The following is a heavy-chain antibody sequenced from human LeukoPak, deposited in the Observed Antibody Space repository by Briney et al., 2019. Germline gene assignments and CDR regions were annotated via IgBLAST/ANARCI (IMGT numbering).Heavy chain of an antibody. J-gene: IGHJ5*02. CDR2: INPNSGGT. Sequence: ASVKVSCKASGYSFTSHYMHWVRQAPGQGLEWMGWINPNSGGTNYAQKFQGRVTMTRDTSISTAYMELSRLRSDDTAVYYCAREEVYGYSSGWYEGGWFDPWGQGTLVTVSS. V-gene: IGHV1-2*02. CDR1: GYSFTSHY. D-gene: IGHD6-19*01. CDR3: AREEVYGYSSGWYEGGWFDP.